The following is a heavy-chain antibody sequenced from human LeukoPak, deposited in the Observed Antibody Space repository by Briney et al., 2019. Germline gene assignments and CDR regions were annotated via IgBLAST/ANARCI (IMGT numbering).Heavy chain of an antibody. CDR1: GFTFSSYA. J-gene: IGHJ4*02. D-gene: IGHD4-17*01. CDR3: ARGRYGDYDY. CDR2: IYSGGST. V-gene: IGHV3-53*01. Sequence: PGGSLRLSCAASGFTFSSYAMSWVRQAPGKGLEWVSVIYSGGSTYYADSVKGRFTISRDNSKNTLYLQMNSLRAEDTAVYYCARGRYGDYDYWGQGTLVTVSS.